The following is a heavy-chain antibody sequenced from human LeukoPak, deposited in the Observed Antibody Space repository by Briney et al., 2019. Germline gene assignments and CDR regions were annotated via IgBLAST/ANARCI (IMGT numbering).Heavy chain of an antibody. CDR2: TYYRSKWYN. D-gene: IGHD1-26*01. J-gene: IGHJ4*02. V-gene: IGHV6-1*01. Sequence: SQTLSLTCAISGDSVSSNSAAWNWIRQSPSRGLEWLGRTYYRSKWYNDYAVTVKSRVAINPDTAKNQISLQLNSVTPEDTAVYYCASSGSYRFDYWGQGTLVTVSS. CDR1: GDSVSSNSAA. CDR3: ASSGSYRFDY.